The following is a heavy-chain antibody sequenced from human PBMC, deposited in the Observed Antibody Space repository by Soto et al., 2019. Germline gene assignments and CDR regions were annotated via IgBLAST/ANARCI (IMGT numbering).Heavy chain of an antibody. CDR3: ARHRFNYYDDTVYYYFDY. V-gene: IGHV1-2*02. D-gene: IGHD3-22*01. CDR2: INPNSGDT. J-gene: IGHJ4*02. CDR1: GYTFTGYY. Sequence: ASVKVSCKASGYTFTGYYIHWVRQAPGQGLEWMGWINPNSGDTNSAQKFQGRVTMTRDTSISTAYMELSRLRSDDTAVYYCARHRFNYYDDTVYYYFDYWGQGTMVTVSS.